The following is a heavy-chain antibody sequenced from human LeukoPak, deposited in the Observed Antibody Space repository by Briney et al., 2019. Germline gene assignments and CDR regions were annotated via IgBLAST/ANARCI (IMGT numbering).Heavy chain of an antibody. CDR1: GGSISSGGYS. CDR3: ATLGYSYGTDY. D-gene: IGHD5-18*01. J-gene: IGHJ4*02. CDR2: IYYSGGT. V-gene: IGHV4-30-4*07. Sequence: PSETLSLTCAVSGGSISSGGYSWSWIRQPPGKGLEWIGYIYYSGGTYYNPSLKSRVTISVDTSKNQFSLKLSSVTAADTAVYYCATLGYSYGTDYWGQGTLVTVSS.